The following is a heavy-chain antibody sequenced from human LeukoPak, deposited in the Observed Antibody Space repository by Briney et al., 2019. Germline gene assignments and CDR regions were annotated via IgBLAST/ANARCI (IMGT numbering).Heavy chain of an antibody. V-gene: IGHV3-21*01. D-gene: IGHD3-22*01. J-gene: IGHJ4*02. Sequence: PGGSLRLSCAASGVTFSSYSMNWVRQAPGKGLEWVSSIISSISYTYYADSVKGRFTISADNAKNSLYLQMNSLRAEDTAVYYCARTITMKVGDVVFDYWGQGTLVTVSS. CDR3: ARTITMKVGDVVFDY. CDR1: GVTFSSYS. CDR2: IISSISYT.